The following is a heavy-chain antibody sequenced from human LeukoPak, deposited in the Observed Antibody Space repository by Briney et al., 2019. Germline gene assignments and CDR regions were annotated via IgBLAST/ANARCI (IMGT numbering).Heavy chain of an antibody. CDR3: ARAGSVAAYCGGDCYWENDY. Sequence: SETLSLTCTVSGGSINSGSYYWGWIRQPPGKGLEWIGSIYYSGSTNYNPSLKSRVTISVDTSKNQFSLKLSSVTAADTAVYYCARAGSVAAYCGGDCYWENDYWGQGTLVTVSS. D-gene: IGHD2-21*02. V-gene: IGHV4-39*07. CDR1: GGSINSGSYY. J-gene: IGHJ4*02. CDR2: IYYSGST.